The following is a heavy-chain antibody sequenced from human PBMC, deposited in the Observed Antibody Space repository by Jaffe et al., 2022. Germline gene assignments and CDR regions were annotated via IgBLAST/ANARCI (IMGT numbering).Heavy chain of an antibody. CDR2: IYHSGST. Sequence: QVQLQESGPGLVKPSETLSLTCAVSGYSISSGYYWGWIRQPPGKGLEWIGSIYHSGSTYYNPSLKSRVTISVDTSKNQFSLKLSSVTAADTAVYYCASLSGTYYYDSTEFDYWGQGTLVTVSS. D-gene: IGHD3-22*01. J-gene: IGHJ4*02. CDR1: GYSISSGYY. V-gene: IGHV4-38-2*01. CDR3: ASLSGTYYYDSTEFDY.